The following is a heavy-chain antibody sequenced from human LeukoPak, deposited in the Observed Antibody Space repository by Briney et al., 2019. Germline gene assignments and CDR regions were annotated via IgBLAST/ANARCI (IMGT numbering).Heavy chain of an antibody. CDR2: IIPIFGTA. V-gene: IGHV1-69*13. Sequence: SVKVSCKASGGTFSSYAISWVRQAPGQGLEWMGGIIPIFGTANYAQKFRGRVTITADESTGTAYMELSSLRSEDTAVYYCARDSGPSGGYYYYMDVWGKGTTVTVSS. CDR1: GGTFSSYA. D-gene: IGHD6-25*01. CDR3: ARDSGPSGGYYYYMDV. J-gene: IGHJ6*03.